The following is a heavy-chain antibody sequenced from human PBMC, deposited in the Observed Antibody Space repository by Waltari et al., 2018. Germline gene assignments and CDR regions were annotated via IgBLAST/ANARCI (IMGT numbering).Heavy chain of an antibody. CDR3: ARGPFYGDYGMDV. CDR2: IIPILGIA. J-gene: IGHJ6*02. Sequence: QVQLVQSGAEVKKPGSSVKVSCKASGGTFSSSTISWVRQAPGQGLEWMGRIIPILGIANYAQKFQGRVTITADKSTSTAYMELSSLRSEDTAVYYCARGPFYGDYGMDVWGQGTTVTVSS. D-gene: IGHD4-17*01. V-gene: IGHV1-69*02. CDR1: GGTFSSST.